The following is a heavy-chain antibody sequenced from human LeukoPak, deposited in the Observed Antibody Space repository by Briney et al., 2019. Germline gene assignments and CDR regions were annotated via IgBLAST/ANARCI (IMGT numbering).Heavy chain of an antibody. D-gene: IGHD1-1*01. CDR2: IAYDGSNK. Sequence: GRSLRLSCAAPGFIFDTYGMLWVRQAPGKGLEWVAVIAYDGSNKVYADSVKGRFTISRDNSKNTLYLQMNSLRGEDTAVYYCAKEKAIATINYGLGVWGQGTTVTVSS. V-gene: IGHV3-30*18. CDR1: GFIFDTYG. J-gene: IGHJ6*02. CDR3: AKEKAIATINYGLGV.